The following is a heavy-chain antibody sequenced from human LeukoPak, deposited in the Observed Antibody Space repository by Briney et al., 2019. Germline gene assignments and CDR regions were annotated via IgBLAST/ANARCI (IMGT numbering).Heavy chain of an antibody. J-gene: IGHJ4*02. D-gene: IGHD3-22*01. V-gene: IGHV1-69*04. CDR3: ARGAYYYDNPDYYFDY. Sequence: EASVKVSCKASGSTFSSYAISWVRQAPGQGLEWMGRIIPILGIANYAQKFQGRVTITADKSTSTAYMELSSLRSEDTAVYYCARGAYYYDNPDYYFDYWGQGTLVTVSS. CDR1: GSTFSSYA. CDR2: IIPILGIA.